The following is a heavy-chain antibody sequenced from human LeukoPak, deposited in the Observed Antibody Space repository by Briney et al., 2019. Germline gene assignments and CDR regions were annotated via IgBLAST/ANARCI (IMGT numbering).Heavy chain of an antibody. D-gene: IGHD6-25*01. CDR3: ARAKAADY. CDR2: INSDGSST. Sequence: GGSLRLSCAASGFTFSSYWMHWVRHAPGKGLVWASRINSDGSSTSYADSVKGRFTISRDNAKNTLYLQMNSLRAEDTAVYYCARAKAADYWGQGTLVTVSS. CDR1: GFTFSSYW. V-gene: IGHV3-74*01. J-gene: IGHJ4*02.